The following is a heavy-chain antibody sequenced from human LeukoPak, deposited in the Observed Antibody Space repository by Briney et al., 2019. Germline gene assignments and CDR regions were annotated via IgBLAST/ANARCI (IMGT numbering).Heavy chain of an antibody. Sequence: GASVKVSCKASGYTFTSYGIGWVRQAPGQGLEWMGWISAYNGNTNYAQKLQGRVTMTTDTSTSTAYMEVRSLRSDDTAVYYCARDPIASSWYSSPSDYWGQGTLVTVSS. CDR2: ISAYNGNT. D-gene: IGHD6-13*01. CDR3: ARDPIASSWYSSPSDY. V-gene: IGHV1-18*01. CDR1: GYTFTSYG. J-gene: IGHJ4*02.